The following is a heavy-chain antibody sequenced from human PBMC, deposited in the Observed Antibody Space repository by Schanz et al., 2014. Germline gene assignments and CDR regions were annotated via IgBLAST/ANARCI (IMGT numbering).Heavy chain of an antibody. V-gene: IGHV3-33*01. CDR1: GFRLSTYG. Sequence: QVQLVESGGGVVQPGGSLRLSCAASGFRLSTYGMHWVRQAPGKGLEWVAFIGHDGSDKFYADSVKGRFTISRDNANNSLFLRMNSLRAEDTAVYYCASDYNYFETEAPWGQGTLVTVSS. D-gene: IGHD3-16*01. CDR2: IGHDGSDK. J-gene: IGHJ5*02. CDR3: ASDYNYFETEAP.